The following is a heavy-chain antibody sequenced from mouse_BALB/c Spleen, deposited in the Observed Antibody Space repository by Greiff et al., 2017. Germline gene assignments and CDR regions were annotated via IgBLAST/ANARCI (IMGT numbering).Heavy chain of an antibody. CDR2: IDPYYGGT. CDR1: GYSFTGYN. Sequence: EVQLVESGPELEKPGASVKISCKASGYSFTGYNMNWVKQSNGKSLEWIGNIDPYYGGTSYNQKFKGKATLTVDKSSSTAYMQLKSLTSEDSAVYYCARGDDYDDYYAMDYWGQGTSVTVSS. D-gene: IGHD2-4*01. J-gene: IGHJ4*01. V-gene: IGHV1-39*01. CDR3: ARGDDYDDYYAMDY.